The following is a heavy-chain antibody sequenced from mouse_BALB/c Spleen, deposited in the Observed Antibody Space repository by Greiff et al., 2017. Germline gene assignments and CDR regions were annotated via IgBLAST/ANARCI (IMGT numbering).Heavy chain of an antibody. Sequence: DVQLQESGPGLVKPSQSLSLTCTVTGYSITSDYAWYWIRQFPGNKLEWMGYISYSGSTSYNPSLKSRISITRDTSKNQFFLQLNSVTTEDTATYYCARDTTVVGYAMDYWGQGTSVTVSS. CDR1: GYSITSDYA. CDR3: ARDTTVVGYAMDY. D-gene: IGHD1-1*01. J-gene: IGHJ4*01. CDR2: ISYSGST. V-gene: IGHV3-2*02.